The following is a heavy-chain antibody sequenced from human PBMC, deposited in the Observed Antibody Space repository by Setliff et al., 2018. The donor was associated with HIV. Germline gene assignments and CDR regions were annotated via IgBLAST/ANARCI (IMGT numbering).Heavy chain of an antibody. V-gene: IGHV3-21*01. D-gene: IGHD2-15*01. J-gene: IGHJ4*02. CDR1: GFVFSNYA. CDR3: ARVPVVVVPAALSANSYSDS. CDR2: ITTSSGYF. Sequence: GGSLRLSCAASGFVFSNYAMNWVRQAPGKGLEWVASITTSSGYFSYSDSVKGRFTISRDNSKSSLYLRMNSLRAEDTAVYYCARVPVVVVPAALSANSYSDSWGQGTLVTVS.